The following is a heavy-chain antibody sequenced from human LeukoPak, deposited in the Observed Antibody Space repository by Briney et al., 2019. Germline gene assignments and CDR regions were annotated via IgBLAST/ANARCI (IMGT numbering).Heavy chain of an antibody. Sequence: GESLQISCQGSGYSFTSYWIGWVRQMPGKGLEWMGIIYPGDSDTRYSPSFQGQVSISADKSISTAYLQWSSLKTSDTAMYYCARAYSSSSTWFDPWGQGTLVTVSS. J-gene: IGHJ5*02. CDR3: ARAYSSSSTWFDP. CDR2: IYPGDSDT. CDR1: GYSFTSYW. D-gene: IGHD6-6*01. V-gene: IGHV5-51*01.